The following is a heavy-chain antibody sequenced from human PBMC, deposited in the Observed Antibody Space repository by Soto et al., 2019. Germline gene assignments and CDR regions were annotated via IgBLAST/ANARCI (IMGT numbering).Heavy chain of an antibody. CDR2: INSDGSST. J-gene: IGHJ4*02. CDR3: VRVPTGGYAFSLDDY. V-gene: IGHV3-74*01. Sequence: EVQLVESGGGLVQPGGSLRLSCAASGFTFSSYWMHWVRQAPGKGLVWVSRINSDGSSTTYADSMKDRFTISRDNAKNTLYLQMNSLRAEDTAVYYCVRVPTGGYAFSLDDYWGQGTLVTVSS. CDR1: GFTFSSYW. D-gene: IGHD5-12*01.